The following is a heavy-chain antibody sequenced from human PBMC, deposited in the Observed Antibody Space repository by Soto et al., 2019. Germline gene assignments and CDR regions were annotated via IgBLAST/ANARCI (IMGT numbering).Heavy chain of an antibody. CDR2: TYYRSRWYN. J-gene: IGHJ6*02. Sequence: SQTLSLTCAISGDSVSSNSAAWNWIRQSPSRGLEWLGRTYYRSRWYNDYAVSVKSRITINPDTSKNQFSLQLNSVTPEDTAVYYCARDLFGELLKETITQSYYYYGMDVWGQGTTVTVSS. D-gene: IGHD3-10*02. V-gene: IGHV6-1*01. CDR1: GDSVSSNSAA. CDR3: ARDLFGELLKETITQSYYYYGMDV.